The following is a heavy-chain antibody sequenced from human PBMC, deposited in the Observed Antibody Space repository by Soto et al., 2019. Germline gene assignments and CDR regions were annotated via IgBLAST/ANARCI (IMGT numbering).Heavy chain of an antibody. J-gene: IGHJ4*02. V-gene: IGHV3-23*01. CDR3: AKDLGTIPYPAVFDY. CDR1: GFTFSSYA. CDR2: ISVSGGST. D-gene: IGHD3-3*01. Sequence: PGGSLRRSCAASGFTFSSYAMIWVRQAPGKGLEWVSAISVSGGSTYYADSVKGRFTISRDNSKNTLYLQMNSLRAEDTAVYYCAKDLGTIPYPAVFDYWGQGTLVTVSS.